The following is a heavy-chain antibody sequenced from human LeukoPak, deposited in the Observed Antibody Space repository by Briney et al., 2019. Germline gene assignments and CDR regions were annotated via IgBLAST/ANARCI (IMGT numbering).Heavy chain of an antibody. CDR3: ARGYCSSTSCRNWFDP. J-gene: IGHJ5*02. D-gene: IGHD2-2*01. CDR1: GGPFSGYY. Sequence: SETVSLTCAVYGGPFSGYYWSWIPQPPGKGLEWIGEINHSGSTNYNPSLKSRVTISVDTCKNQFSLKLSSVTAADTAVYYCARGYCSSTSCRNWFDPWGQGTLVTVSS. CDR2: INHSGST. V-gene: IGHV4-34*01.